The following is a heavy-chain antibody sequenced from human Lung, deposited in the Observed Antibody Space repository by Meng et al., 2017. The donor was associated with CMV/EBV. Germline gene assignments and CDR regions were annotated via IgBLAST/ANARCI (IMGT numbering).Heavy chain of an antibody. CDR2: IYSGGRST. CDR1: GFTFSDFA. Sequence: SXXASGFTFSDFAMSWVRQAPGKGLEWVSVIYSGGRSTSYADSVKGRFTISRDNSKNTLYLQMNRLRADDTAVYYCAKMYCGTTSCYIFDFWGLGTXVTVSS. D-gene: IGHD2-2*02. V-gene: IGHV3-23*03. J-gene: IGHJ4*02. CDR3: AKMYCGTTSCYIFDF.